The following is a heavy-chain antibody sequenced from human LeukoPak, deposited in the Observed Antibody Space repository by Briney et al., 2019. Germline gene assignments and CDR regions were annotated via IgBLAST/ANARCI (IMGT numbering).Heavy chain of an antibody. CDR3: ASTYYDSSGYYNPNPADAFDI. CDR2: VYHSGST. Sequence: PSETLSLTCTVSGYSISSGYYWGWVRQPPGKGLEWIGTVYHSGSTYYNPSLRSRVTISVETSKNQFSLKLSSVTAADTAVYYCASTYYDSSGYYNPNPADAFDIWGQGTMVTVSS. V-gene: IGHV4-38-2*02. CDR1: GYSISSGYY. D-gene: IGHD3-22*01. J-gene: IGHJ3*02.